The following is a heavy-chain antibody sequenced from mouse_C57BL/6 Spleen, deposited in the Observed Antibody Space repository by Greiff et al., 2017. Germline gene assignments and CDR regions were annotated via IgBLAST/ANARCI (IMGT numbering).Heavy chain of an antibody. CDR2: INPNNGGT. V-gene: IGHV1-26*01. Sequence: VQLKESGPELVKPGASVKISCKASGYTFTDYYMNWVKQSHGKSLEWIGDINPNNGGTSFNQKFKGKATLTVDKSSSTAYMELRSRTSEDSAVYYCARKGKFLDYWGQGTTLTVSS. J-gene: IGHJ2*01. CDR1: GYTFTDYY. CDR3: ARKGKFLDY.